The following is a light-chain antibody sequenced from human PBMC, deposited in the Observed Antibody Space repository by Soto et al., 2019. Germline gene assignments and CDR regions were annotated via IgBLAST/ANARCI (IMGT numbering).Light chain of an antibody. Sequence: EIMMTQSPATLSVSPGERATLSCRASQSVSSNLAWYQQKPGQAPRLLIYGASTRATGIPARFSGSGSGTELTLTISSPQSEDFAVYYCQQYNNWPLTFGGGTKVEIK. CDR2: GAS. V-gene: IGKV3-15*01. CDR1: QSVSSN. CDR3: QQYNNWPLT. J-gene: IGKJ4*01.